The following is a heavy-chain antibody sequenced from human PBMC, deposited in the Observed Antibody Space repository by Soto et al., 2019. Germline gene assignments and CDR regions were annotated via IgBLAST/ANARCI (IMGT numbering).Heavy chain of an antibody. V-gene: IGHV3-30*18. D-gene: IGHD3-16*01. CDR3: AKGGRLSLGEAFDY. J-gene: IGHJ4*02. CDR2: ISYDGSNK. CDR1: GFTFSSYC. Sequence: GGSLRLSGAASGFTFSSYCIHWVRQAPGKGLEWVAVISYDGSNKYYADSVKGRFTISRDNSKNTLYLQMNSLRAEDTAVYYCAKGGRLSLGEAFDYWGQGTLVPVYS.